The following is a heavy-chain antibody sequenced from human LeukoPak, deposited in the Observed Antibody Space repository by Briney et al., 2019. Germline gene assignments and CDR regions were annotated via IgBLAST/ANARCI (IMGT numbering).Heavy chain of an antibody. CDR2: ISAYNGNT. Sequence: RASVKVSCKASGYTFTSYGISWVRQAPGQGLEWMGWISAYNGNTNYAQKLQGRVTMTTDTSTSTAYMELRSLRSDDTAVYYCARDLRCSSGLYYFDYWGQGTLVTVSS. CDR3: ARDLRCSSGLYYFDY. CDR1: GYTFTSYG. D-gene: IGHD6-19*01. V-gene: IGHV1-18*01. J-gene: IGHJ4*02.